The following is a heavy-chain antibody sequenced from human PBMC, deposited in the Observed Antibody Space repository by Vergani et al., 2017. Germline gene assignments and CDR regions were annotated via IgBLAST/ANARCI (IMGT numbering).Heavy chain of an antibody. J-gene: IGHJ4*02. V-gene: IGHV4-59*01. Sequence: QVQLQESGPGLVKPSETLSLTCTVSGGSISSYYWSWIRQPPGKGLEWIGYIYYSGSTNYNPSLKSRVTISVDTSKNQFSLKLSSVTAADTAVYYCASAHEDCSSTSCPFDYWGQGTLVTVSS. CDR1: GGSISSYY. CDR3: ASAHEDCSSTSCPFDY. CDR2: IYYSGST. D-gene: IGHD2-2*01.